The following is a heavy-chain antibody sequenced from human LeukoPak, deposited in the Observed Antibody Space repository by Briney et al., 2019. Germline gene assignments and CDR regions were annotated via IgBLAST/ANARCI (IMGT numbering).Heavy chain of an antibody. CDR2: IYPGDSDT. Sequence: GESLKISCKGSGYSFTGYWIGWVRQMPGKGLEWMGIIYPGDSDTRYSPSFQGQVTISADKSISTTYLQWSSLKASDTAMYYCATPYPREYCSSTTCYFNYWGQGTLVTVSS. J-gene: IGHJ4*02. D-gene: IGHD2-2*01. CDR1: GYSFTGYW. V-gene: IGHV5-51*01. CDR3: ATPYPREYCSSTTCYFNY.